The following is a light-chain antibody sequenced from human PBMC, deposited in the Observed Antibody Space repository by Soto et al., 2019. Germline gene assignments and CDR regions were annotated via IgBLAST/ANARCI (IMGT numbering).Light chain of an antibody. Sequence: QSVLTQPPSASGTPGQRVTVSCSGGSSNIGSNTVNWYQQLPGTAPKLLIYNNHQRPSGVPDRFSGSKSGTSVSLAISGLQSEDEADYYCAAWDDSLNGGVFGGGTKLTVL. CDR3: AAWDDSLNGGV. CDR1: SSNIGSNT. J-gene: IGLJ3*02. CDR2: NNH. V-gene: IGLV1-44*01.